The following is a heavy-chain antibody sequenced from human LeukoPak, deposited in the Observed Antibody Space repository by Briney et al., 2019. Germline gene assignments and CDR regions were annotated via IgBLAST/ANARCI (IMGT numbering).Heavy chain of an antibody. D-gene: IGHD6-6*01. CDR1: GFTFSSYT. CDR3: ARDYSSSSIGVGY. CDR2: ISYDGRNK. J-gene: IGHJ4*02. V-gene: IGHV3-30*04. Sequence: PGGSLRLSCSASGFTFSSYTMDSVRQAPGKGLEWVAVISYDGRNKYYAESAKGRFTISKDNSKTTLYLQMNSLRTEDTALYYCARDYSSSSIGVGYWGQGTLVTVSS.